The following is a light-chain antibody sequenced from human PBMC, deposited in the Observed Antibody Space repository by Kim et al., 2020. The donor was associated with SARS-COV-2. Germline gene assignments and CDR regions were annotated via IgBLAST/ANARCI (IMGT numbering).Light chain of an antibody. CDR1: QSVSSSY. CDR3: QQYGSSPWT. V-gene: IGKV3-20*01. J-gene: IGKJ1*01. Sequence: APGERATLSCRASQSVSSSYLAWYQQKPGQAHRLLIYGASSRATGIPDRFSGSGSGTDFTLTISRLEPEDFAVYYCQQYGSSPWTFGQGTKVDIK. CDR2: GAS.